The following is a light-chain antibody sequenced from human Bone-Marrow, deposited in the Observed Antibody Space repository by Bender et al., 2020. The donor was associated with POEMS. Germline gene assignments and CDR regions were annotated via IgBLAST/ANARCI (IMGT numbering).Light chain of an antibody. CDR3: AVWDDSLNGWV. Sequence: QSVLTQPPSASGTPGQRVTISSSGGSSNIGAHAVNWYQHLPGTAPQLLIYSSHRRPSEVPDRFSGSRSGTSASLAISGLQSEDEADYYCAVWDDSLNGWVFGGGTKLTVL. CDR2: SSH. J-gene: IGLJ3*02. V-gene: IGLV1-44*01. CDR1: SSNIGAHA.